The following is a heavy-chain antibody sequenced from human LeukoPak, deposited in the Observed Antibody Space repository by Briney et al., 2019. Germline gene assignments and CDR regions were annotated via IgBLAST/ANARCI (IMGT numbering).Heavy chain of an antibody. Sequence: GGSLRLSCAASRFTFSSYSMNWVRQAPGKGLEWVSSISSSSSYIYYADSVKGRFTISRDNAKNSLYLQMNSLRAEDTAVYYCALLNDDYALEGDLDCWGQGTLVTVSS. J-gene: IGHJ4*02. CDR3: ALLNDDYALEGDLDC. CDR1: RFTFSSYS. CDR2: ISSSSSYI. V-gene: IGHV3-21*01. D-gene: IGHD4-17*01.